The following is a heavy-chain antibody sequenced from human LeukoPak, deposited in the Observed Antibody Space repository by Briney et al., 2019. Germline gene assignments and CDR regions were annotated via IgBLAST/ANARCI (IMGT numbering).Heavy chain of an antibody. CDR3: AKGPASTWYKSYFDC. CDR1: GFTFSSYA. J-gene: IGHJ4*02. CDR2: ISANGGST. V-gene: IGHV3-23*01. Sequence: GGSLRLSCAASGFTFSSYAMSWVRQAPGMGLEWVSGISANGGSTYYADSVEGRFSISRDNSKKTLYLQMNSLRADDTAIYYCAKGPASTWYKSYFDCWGQGTLVTVSS. D-gene: IGHD6-13*01.